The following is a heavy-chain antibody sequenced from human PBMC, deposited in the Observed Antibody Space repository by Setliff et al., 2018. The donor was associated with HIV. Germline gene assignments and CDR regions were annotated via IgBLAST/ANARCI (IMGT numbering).Heavy chain of an antibody. V-gene: IGHV4-4*08. D-gene: IGHD1-7*01. CDR2: IYTSGST. CDR1: GGSISSYY. J-gene: IGHJ4*02. Sequence: SETLSLTCTVSGGSISSYYWSWIRQPPGKGLEWIGYIYTSGSTNYNPSLKSRVTISVDTSKNQFSLKLSSVTAADTAVYYCARTGSNWNWDYWGQGTLVTVSS. CDR3: ARTGSNWNWDY.